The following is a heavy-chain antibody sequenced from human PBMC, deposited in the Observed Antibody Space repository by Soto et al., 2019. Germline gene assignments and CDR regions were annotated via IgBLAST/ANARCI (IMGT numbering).Heavy chain of an antibody. Sequence: PSETLSLTCAVSGYSISSGYYWGWIRQPPGKGLEWIGSIFHSGSAYYNPSLKSRVTISVDTSKNQFSLKLSSVTAADTAVYYCSRETGSGLDYFDYWGQGTLVTVSS. D-gene: IGHD6-19*01. CDR2: IFHSGSA. CDR1: GYSISSGYY. J-gene: IGHJ4*02. CDR3: SRETGSGLDYFDY. V-gene: IGHV4-38-2*02.